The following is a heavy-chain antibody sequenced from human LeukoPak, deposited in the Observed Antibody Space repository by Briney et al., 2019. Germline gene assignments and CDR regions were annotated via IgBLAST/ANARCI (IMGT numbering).Heavy chain of an antibody. Sequence: GRTLRLSCAASGFTFSSYGMSWVRQAPGKGLEWVSAISGSGGSTYYADSVKGRFTISRDNSKNTLYLQMNSLRAEDTAVYYCARETPYSSSWTVFDYWGQGTLVSVSS. D-gene: IGHD6-13*01. CDR1: GFTFSSYG. CDR3: ARETPYSSSWTVFDY. J-gene: IGHJ4*02. CDR2: ISGSGGST. V-gene: IGHV3-23*01.